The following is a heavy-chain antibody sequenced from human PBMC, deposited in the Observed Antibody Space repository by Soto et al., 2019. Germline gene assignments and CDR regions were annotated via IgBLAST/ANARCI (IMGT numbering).Heavy chain of an antibody. CDR3: ARHAPYGDYAGYYYYYYMDV. J-gene: IGHJ6*03. CDR1: GGSISSYY. V-gene: IGHV4-59*08. D-gene: IGHD4-17*01. CDR2: IYYSGST. Sequence: SETLSLTCTVSGGSISSYYWSWIRQPPGKGLEWIGYIYYSGSTNYNPSLKSRVTISVDTSKNQFSLKLSSVTAADTAVYYCARHAPYGDYAGYYYYYYMDVWGKGTTVTVSS.